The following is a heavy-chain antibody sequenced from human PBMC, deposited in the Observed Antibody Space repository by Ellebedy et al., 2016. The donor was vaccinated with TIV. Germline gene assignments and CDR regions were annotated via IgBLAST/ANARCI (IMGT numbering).Heavy chain of an antibody. Sequence: SETLSLTXEIDIVSFSGYYWAWVRQPPGKGLEWIGDINHRGATKYISSLKSRVIISLDTSKRHFSLNVSSVTAADTAVYYCARHDNPPFYCSSTSCYGSWFNPWGQGTLVTVSS. V-gene: IGHV4-34*01. CDR2: INHRGAT. D-gene: IGHD2-2*01. J-gene: IGHJ5*02. CDR3: ARHDNPPFYCSSTSCYGSWFNP. CDR1: IVSFSGYY.